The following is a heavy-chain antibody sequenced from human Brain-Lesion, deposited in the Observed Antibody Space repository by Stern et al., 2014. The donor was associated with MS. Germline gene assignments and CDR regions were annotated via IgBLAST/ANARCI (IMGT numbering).Heavy chain of an antibody. Sequence: VQLVESGGGVVQPWRTLCLSCAASGFSFSSFGMHWVRQAPGTGLEWVSIISYDASIDYAYSVKLRFGISRDNSKNTLYLQMNSLRAEDTAVYYCAKDRQYLTFFFDFWGQGSLVTVSS. CDR2: ISYDASI. V-gene: IGHV3-30*18. CDR3: AKDRQYLTFFFDF. D-gene: IGHD2/OR15-2a*01. CDR1: GFSFSSFG. J-gene: IGHJ4*02.